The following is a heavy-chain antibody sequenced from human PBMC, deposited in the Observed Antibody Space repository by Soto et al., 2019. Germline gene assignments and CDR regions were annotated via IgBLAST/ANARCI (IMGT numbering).Heavy chain of an antibody. V-gene: IGHV3-23*01. CDR3: ARGSTDSYPGGRIFVF. J-gene: IGHJ4*02. Sequence: GGSMRLPCVASGITYGTPALRWVRPAPGGGLEWVSTITGTGGDTKYAVSVRCRFTLSRDNSKKTLCLQMNSLRVEDSALYYCARGSTDSYPGGRIFVFWGRGTLVTVS. CDR1: GITYGTPA. D-gene: IGHD2-15*01. CDR2: ITGTGGDT.